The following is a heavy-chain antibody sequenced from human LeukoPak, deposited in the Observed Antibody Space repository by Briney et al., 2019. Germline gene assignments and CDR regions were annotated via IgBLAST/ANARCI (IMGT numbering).Heavy chain of an antibody. CDR2: ISGSGDST. D-gene: IGHD3-22*01. J-gene: IGHJ4*02. V-gene: IGHV3-23*01. Sequence: GSLRLSXAXSGFTFSSYAMSWVRQAPGKGLEWVSAISGSGDSTYYADSVKGRFTISRDDSKNTLSLQMNSLRAEDTAVYYCAKELNYYDSSGYFDYWGQGTLVTVSS. CDR3: AKELNYYDSSGYFDY. CDR1: GFTFSSYA.